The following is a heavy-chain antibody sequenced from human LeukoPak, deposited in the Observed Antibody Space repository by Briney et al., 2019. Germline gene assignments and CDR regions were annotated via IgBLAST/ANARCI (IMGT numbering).Heavy chain of an antibody. V-gene: IGHV2-5*02. CDR2: IYWDDDK. D-gene: IGHD6-13*01. CDR1: GFSLSTSGVG. J-gene: IGHJ4*02. CDR3: AHSRHSSSWYYFDY. Sequence: SGPTLVKPTQTLTLTCTFSGFSLSTSGVGVGWIRQPPGKALEWLALIYWDDDKRYTPSLTSRLTITTDTSRNQVVLTMTNMDPVDTATYYCAHSRHSSSWYYFDYWGQGTLVTVSS.